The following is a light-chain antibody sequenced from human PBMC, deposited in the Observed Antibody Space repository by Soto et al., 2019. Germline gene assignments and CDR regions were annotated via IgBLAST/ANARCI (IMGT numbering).Light chain of an antibody. Sequence: EVLLTQSPGTLSLSPGERATLSCRASQSVNNRYLAWYQQKPGQAPRLLIYGASNRATGSPDRFSGSGSGTDFTLTITRLEPEDFAMYYCQQYDSSPTFGGGTKVDIK. CDR2: GAS. CDR1: QSVNNRY. J-gene: IGKJ4*01. CDR3: QQYDSSPT. V-gene: IGKV3-20*01.